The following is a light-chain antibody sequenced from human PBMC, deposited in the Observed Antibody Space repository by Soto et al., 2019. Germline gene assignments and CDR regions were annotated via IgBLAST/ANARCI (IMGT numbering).Light chain of an antibody. CDR2: EVS. CDR3: MQSTQLPPT. J-gene: IGKJ5*01. Sequence: DVVMTQTPLSLSVAPGQPACISCKSSHSLLHITGETFLFWYLQKPGQSPQLLIYEVSTRVSGVPDRFSGSGSGTDFTLEISRVETDDVGIYYCMQSTQLPPTFGQGTRL. V-gene: IGKV2D-29*02. CDR1: HSLLHITGETF.